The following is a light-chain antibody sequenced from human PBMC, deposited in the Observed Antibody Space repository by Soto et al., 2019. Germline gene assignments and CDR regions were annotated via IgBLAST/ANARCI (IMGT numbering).Light chain of an antibody. J-gene: IGLJ2*01. CDR3: SSYTITKTLV. CDR2: DVS. CDR1: SSDVGGYNY. Sequence: QSALTQPASVSGSPGQSITISCTGTSSDVGGYNYVSWYQHHPGKVPELIIYDVSDRPSGVSNRFSGSKSGNTASLTISGLQAEDEADYYCSSYTITKTLVFGGGTKVTVL. V-gene: IGLV2-14*03.